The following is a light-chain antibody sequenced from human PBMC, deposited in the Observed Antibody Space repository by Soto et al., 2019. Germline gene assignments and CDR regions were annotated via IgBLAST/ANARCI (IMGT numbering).Light chain of an antibody. V-gene: IGKV1-33*01. CDR1: QDIGFY. CDR3: QHYNSFPIT. CDR2: DAS. Sequence: DIPMTQSPSSLSASLGDRATITCQASQDIGFYLNWFHQKTGQAPKLLIYDASQLETGVPSRFSGSGAVTDFTFTNNSLQPEDIGTYYCQHYNSFPITFGQGTRLDI. J-gene: IGKJ5*01.